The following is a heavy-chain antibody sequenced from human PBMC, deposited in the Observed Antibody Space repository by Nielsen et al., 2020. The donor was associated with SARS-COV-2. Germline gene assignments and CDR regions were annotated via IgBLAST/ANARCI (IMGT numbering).Heavy chain of an antibody. D-gene: IGHD5-12*01. Sequence: GESLKISCAVSGFDFSKFGMTWVRQAPGKGLEWVSGVSGSGAGTFYLDSVKGRFTVSRDNSKNKLYLQLNSLRAEDTATYYCARNKGYGGTSGSRYAMDVWGQGTTVLVSS. J-gene: IGHJ6*02. CDR1: GFDFSKFG. V-gene: IGHV3-23*01. CDR3: ARNKGYGGTSGSRYAMDV. CDR2: VSGSGAGT.